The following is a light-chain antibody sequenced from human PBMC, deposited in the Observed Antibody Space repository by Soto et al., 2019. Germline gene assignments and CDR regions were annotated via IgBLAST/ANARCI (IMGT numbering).Light chain of an antibody. CDR3: SSYTSSSTPVV. CDR1: SSDVGGYNY. J-gene: IGLJ2*01. CDR2: DVS. V-gene: IGLV2-14*01. Sequence: QSVLTQPASVSGSPGQSITISCPGTSSDVGGYNYVSWYQQHPGKAPKLMIYDVSNRPSGVSNRFSGSKSGNTASLTISGLQAEDEADYYCSSYTSSSTPVVFGGGTKLTVL.